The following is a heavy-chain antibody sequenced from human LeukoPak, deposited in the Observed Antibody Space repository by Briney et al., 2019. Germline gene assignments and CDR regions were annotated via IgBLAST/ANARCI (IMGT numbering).Heavy chain of an antibody. CDR2: IYTRGST. J-gene: IGHJ5*02. Sequence: SETLSLTCTVSGGSISSGSYYWSWIRQPAGKGLEWIGRIYTRGSTNYNPSLESRVTISVDTSKNQFSLKLSSVTAADTAVYYCARGVGGYCSGGSCYSGPNWFDPWGQGTLVTVSS. D-gene: IGHD2-15*01. CDR3: ARGVGGYCSGGSCYSGPNWFDP. V-gene: IGHV4-61*02. CDR1: GGSISSGSYY.